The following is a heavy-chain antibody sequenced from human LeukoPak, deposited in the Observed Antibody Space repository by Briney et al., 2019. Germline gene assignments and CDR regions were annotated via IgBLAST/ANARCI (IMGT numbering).Heavy chain of an antibody. Sequence: TVGSLRLSCAASGFTFSSYWMHWVRQAPGKGLVWVSRILSDGRVTSYADSVKGRFTISRDNAKNTLYLQMNSLRAEDTAVYYCARGYSNYRLDYWGQGTLVTVSS. V-gene: IGHV3-74*01. J-gene: IGHJ4*02. CDR3: ARGYSNYRLDY. D-gene: IGHD4-11*01. CDR2: ILSDGRVT. CDR1: GFTFSSYW.